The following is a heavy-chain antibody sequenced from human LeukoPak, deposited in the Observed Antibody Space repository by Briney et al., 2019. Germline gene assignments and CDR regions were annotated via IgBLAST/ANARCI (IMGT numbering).Heavy chain of an antibody. J-gene: IGHJ5*02. CDR1: GFTFSSYG. V-gene: IGHV3-30*03. D-gene: IGHD3-10*01. CDR3: ALLWFGQQNL. Sequence: QPGGSLRLSCAASGFTFSSYGMHWVRQAPGEGLEWVAVISYDGSNKYYADSVKGRFTISRDNSKNTLYLQMNSLRAEDTAVYYCALLWFGQQNLWGQGTLVTVSS. CDR2: ISYDGSNK.